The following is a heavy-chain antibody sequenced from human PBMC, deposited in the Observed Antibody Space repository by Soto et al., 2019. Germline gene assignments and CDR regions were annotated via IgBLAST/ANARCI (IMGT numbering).Heavy chain of an antibody. J-gene: IGHJ4*02. V-gene: IGHV1-69*01. CDR3: ARSFTKSRRGGVAFDY. D-gene: IGHD3-3*01. CDR2: IIPSDGTA. CDR1: GGTISSFP. Sequence: QVQLVQSGAGVKKPGSSVKVSCTTAGGTISSFPINWVRQAPGQGLEWMGGIIPSDGTAKYAEKFQGRVTITADASSSTAYMDLSSLRSEDTAVYYCARSFTKSRRGGVAFDYWGQGTLLTVSP.